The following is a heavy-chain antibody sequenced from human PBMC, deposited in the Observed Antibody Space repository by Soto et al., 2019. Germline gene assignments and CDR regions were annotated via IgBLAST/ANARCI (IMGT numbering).Heavy chain of an antibody. D-gene: IGHD3-22*01. V-gene: IGHV3-30-3*01. Sequence: QAGGSLRLSCAASGFTFISYAIHFFRHSPFKWLEWVAVISYDGSNKYYADSVKGRFTISRDNSKNTLYLQMNSLRAEDTAVYYCARDQGYYDSSGYYRILYYFDYWGQGTLVTVSS. CDR1: GFTFISYA. J-gene: IGHJ4*02. CDR2: ISYDGSNK. CDR3: ARDQGYYDSSGYYRILYYFDY.